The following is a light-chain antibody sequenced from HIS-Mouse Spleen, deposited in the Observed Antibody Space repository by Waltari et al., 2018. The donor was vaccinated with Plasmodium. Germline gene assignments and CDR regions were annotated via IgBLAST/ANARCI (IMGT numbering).Light chain of an antibody. CDR3: YSTDSSGNHRV. CDR1: ALPKKY. Sequence: SYELTQPPSVSVSPGQTARITCSGDALPKKYAYWYQQKSGQAHVLVIYEDSKRPSGIPGRFSGFSSGTMATLTISGAQVEDEADYYCYSTDSSGNHRVFGGGTKLTVL. CDR2: EDS. V-gene: IGLV3-10*01. J-gene: IGLJ3*02.